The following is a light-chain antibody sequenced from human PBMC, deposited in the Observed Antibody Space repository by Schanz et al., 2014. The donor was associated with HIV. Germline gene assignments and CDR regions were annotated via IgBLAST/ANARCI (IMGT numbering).Light chain of an antibody. V-gene: IGLV2-14*01. J-gene: IGLJ2*01. CDR1: SSDVGGYNY. CDR2: DVS. CDR3: SSSTSSGTVV. Sequence: QSALTQPASVSGSPGQSITISCTGTSSDVGGYNYVSWYQQHPGKAPKLMIYDVSNRPSGISNRFSGSKSGSTASLTISGLRTEDEADYYCSSSTSSGTVVFGGGTKLTVL.